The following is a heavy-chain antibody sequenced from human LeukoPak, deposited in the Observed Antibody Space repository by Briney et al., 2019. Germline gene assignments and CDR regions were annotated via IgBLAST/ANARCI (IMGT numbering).Heavy chain of an antibody. CDR1: GGSISSYY. Sequence: SETLSLTCTVSGGSISSYYWGWIRQPPGKGLECIGYIYYSGSTNYNPSLKSRVTISVDTSKNQFSLKLSSVTAADTAVYYCARGLKGLDSGNFDYWGQGTLVTVSS. D-gene: IGHD2-15*01. V-gene: IGHV4-59*12. J-gene: IGHJ4*02. CDR2: IYYSGST. CDR3: ARGLKGLDSGNFDY.